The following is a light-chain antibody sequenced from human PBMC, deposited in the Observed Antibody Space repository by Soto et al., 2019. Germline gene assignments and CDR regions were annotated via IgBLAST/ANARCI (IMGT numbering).Light chain of an antibody. CDR1: SSNFGSNL. CDR3: ALWDDSLNGLRV. Sequence: QSVLTQPPSASGTPGQTVTISCSGGSSNFGSNLVNWYQLLPGTTPRLLIYNNNQRPSAVPDRFSGSKSGTSASLAISGLQSEDEGDYFCALWDDSLNGLRVFGGGTKLTVL. V-gene: IGLV1-44*01. J-gene: IGLJ3*02. CDR2: NNN.